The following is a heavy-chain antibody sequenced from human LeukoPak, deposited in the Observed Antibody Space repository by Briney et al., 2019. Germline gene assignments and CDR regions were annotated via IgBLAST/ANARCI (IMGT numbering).Heavy chain of an antibody. Sequence: SETLSLTCPVSGGPISNYYWSWFRQPPGKGLEGIGYIYYSGSTNYNPSLKSRDTMSVDTSKNQFSLKLSSVTAADTAVYYCAGHDSSGTYFQHWGQGTLVTVSS. V-gene: IGHV4-59*01. D-gene: IGHD3-22*01. CDR2: IYYSGST. CDR3: AGHDSSGTYFQH. J-gene: IGHJ1*01. CDR1: GGPISNYY.